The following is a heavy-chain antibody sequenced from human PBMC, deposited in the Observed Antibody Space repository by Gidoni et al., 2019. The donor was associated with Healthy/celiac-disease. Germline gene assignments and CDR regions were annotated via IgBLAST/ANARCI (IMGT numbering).Heavy chain of an antibody. CDR3: ARLSYSSSWLDY. CDR2: INHSGST. Sequence: QVQLQQWGAGLLKPSETLSLTCAVYGGSFSGYYWSWIRQPPGKGLEWIGEINHSGSTNYNPSLKSRVTISVDTSKNQFSLKLSSVTAADTAVYYCARLSYSSSWLDYWGQGTLVTVSS. D-gene: IGHD6-13*01. V-gene: IGHV4-34*01. CDR1: GGSFSGYY. J-gene: IGHJ4*02.